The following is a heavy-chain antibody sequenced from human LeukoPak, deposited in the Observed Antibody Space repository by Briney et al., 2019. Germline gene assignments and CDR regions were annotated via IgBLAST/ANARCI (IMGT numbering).Heavy chain of an antibody. CDR2: INHSGNT. CDR1: RGSFSGYY. CDR3: ARRKVTIVRGVALNWFDP. Sequence: SETLSLTCGVFRGSFSGYYWSWIRQPRGKGLEWIGEINHSGNTNYNPSLTSRITISVDTSKNQFSLKLSSVTAADTAVYYCARRKVTIVRGVALNWFDPWGQGTLVTVSS. J-gene: IGHJ5*02. V-gene: IGHV4-34*01. D-gene: IGHD3-10*01.